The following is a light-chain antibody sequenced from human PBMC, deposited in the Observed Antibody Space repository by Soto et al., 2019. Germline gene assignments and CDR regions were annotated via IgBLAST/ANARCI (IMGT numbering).Light chain of an antibody. CDR2: KAS. Sequence: DIQMTQSPSTLSASVGDRVIITCRASESISSWLAWYQQKPGKAPKLLIYKASSLESGVPSRFSGSGSGTEFTLTISSLQPDDFATYYCQQHNSYPRTCGQGTKVEIK. CDR1: ESISSW. CDR3: QQHNSYPRT. V-gene: IGKV1-5*03. J-gene: IGKJ1*01.